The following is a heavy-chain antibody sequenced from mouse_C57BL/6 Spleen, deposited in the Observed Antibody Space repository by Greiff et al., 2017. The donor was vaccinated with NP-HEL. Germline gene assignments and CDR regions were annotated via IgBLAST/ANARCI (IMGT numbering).Heavy chain of an antibody. Sequence: QLQESGPELVKPGASVKMSCKASGYTFTDYNMYWVKQSHGKSLEWIGYINPNNGGTSYNQKFKGKATLTVNKSSSTAYMELRSLTSEDSAVYYCARFLPYAMDYWGQGTSVTVSS. J-gene: IGHJ4*01. CDR2: INPNNGGT. CDR3: ARFLPYAMDY. V-gene: IGHV1-22*01. CDR1: GYTFTDYN.